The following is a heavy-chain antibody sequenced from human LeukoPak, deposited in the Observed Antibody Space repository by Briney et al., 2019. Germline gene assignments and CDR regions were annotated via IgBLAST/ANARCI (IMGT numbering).Heavy chain of an antibody. CDR3: ARGEGFLDY. J-gene: IGHJ4*02. Sequence: ASVKVSCKASGYTFTNYGITWVRQAPGQGLEWMGWMTAYNGNTNYAQNLQGRVTMTTDTSTTTADMELRSLRSDDTAVYYCARGEGFLDYWGQGTLVTVSS. CDR1: GYTFTNYG. D-gene: IGHD2-21*01. CDR2: MTAYNGNT. V-gene: IGHV1-18*01.